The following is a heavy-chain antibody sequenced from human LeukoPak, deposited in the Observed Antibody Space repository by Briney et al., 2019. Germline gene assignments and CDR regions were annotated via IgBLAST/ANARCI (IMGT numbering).Heavy chain of an antibody. CDR3: ARGGSTGPHWFDP. J-gene: IGHJ5*02. Sequence: GASVKVSCKASGYTFTSNYMHWVRQAPGQGLEWMGIINPNGGSTNYAQKFQGRVTLTRDVSTSTVYMELSSLRSEDTAVYYCARGGSTGPHWFDPWGQGTLVTVSS. V-gene: IGHV1-46*01. CDR2: INPNGGST. D-gene: IGHD2-8*02. CDR1: GYTFTSNY.